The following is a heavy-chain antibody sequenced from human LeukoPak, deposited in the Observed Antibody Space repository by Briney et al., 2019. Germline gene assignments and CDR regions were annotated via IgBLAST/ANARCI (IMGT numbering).Heavy chain of an antibody. CDR1: GGSISSYY. D-gene: IGHD1-26*01. CDR3: ARAARIVGAPFDY. V-gene: IGHV4-4*07. Sequence: SEALSLTCTVSGGSISSYYWSWIRQTAGKGLEWIGRVYSSGSTNYNPFLKSRVTMSVDTSKNQFSLKLSSVTAADTAVYYCARAARIVGAPFDYWGQGTLVTVSS. CDR2: VYSSGST. J-gene: IGHJ4*02.